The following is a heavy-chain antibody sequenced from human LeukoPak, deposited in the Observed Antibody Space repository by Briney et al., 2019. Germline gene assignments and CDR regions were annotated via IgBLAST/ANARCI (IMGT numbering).Heavy chain of an antibody. CDR3: ARDQYSSSSGVPYYGMDV. Sequence: GGSLRLSCAASGFTFSSYVMHWVRQAPGKGLEWVAVISYDGSNKYYADSVKGRFTISRDNSKNTLYLQMNSLRAEDTAVYYCARDQYSSSSGVPYYGMDVWGQGTTVTVSS. CDR1: GFTFSSYV. CDR2: ISYDGSNK. J-gene: IGHJ6*02. V-gene: IGHV3-30-3*01. D-gene: IGHD6-6*01.